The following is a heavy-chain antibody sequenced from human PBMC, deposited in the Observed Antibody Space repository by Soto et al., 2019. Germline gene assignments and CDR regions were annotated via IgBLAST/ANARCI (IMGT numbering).Heavy chain of an antibody. Sequence: EVQLVESGGGLVQPGRSLRLSCAASGFTFDDYAMHWVRQAPGKGLEWVSGISWHSGSIGYADSVKGRFPISRDNAKQSLYLQMNSLTAGDTALYYCAKGQHYDFWSGYPDYWGQRTLVTVSS. CDR2: ISWHSGSI. V-gene: IGHV3-9*01. J-gene: IGHJ4*02. CDR1: GFTFDDYA. CDR3: AKGQHYDFWSGYPDY. D-gene: IGHD3-3*01.